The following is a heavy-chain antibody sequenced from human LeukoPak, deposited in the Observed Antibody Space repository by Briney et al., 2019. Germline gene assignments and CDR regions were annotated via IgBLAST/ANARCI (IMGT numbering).Heavy chain of an antibody. CDR1: GFTFSSYG. Sequence: PGRSLRLSCAASGFTFSSYGMHWVRQAPGKGLEWVAVIWYDGSNKYYADSVKGRFTISRDNSKNTLYLQMNSLRAEDTAVYYCASRNRITVFGVITEYYMDVWGKGTTVTVSS. V-gene: IGHV3-33*01. D-gene: IGHD3-3*01. CDR2: IWYDGSNK. CDR3: ASRNRITVFGVITEYYMDV. J-gene: IGHJ6*03.